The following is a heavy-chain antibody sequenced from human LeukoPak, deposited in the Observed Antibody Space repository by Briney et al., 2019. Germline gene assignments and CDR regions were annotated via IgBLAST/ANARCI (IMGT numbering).Heavy chain of an antibody. CDR1: GGSISSGSYC. CDR2: IHISGST. J-gene: IGHJ3*02. V-gene: IGHV4-61*09. Sequence: SQTLSLTCTVSGGSISSGSYCWSWIRQPVGKGLEWIGHIHISGSTNYNPSLKSRVTISVDTSKNQFSLKLSSVTAAETAVYYCARGLTPDAFDIWGQGTMVTVSS. CDR3: ARGLTPDAFDI.